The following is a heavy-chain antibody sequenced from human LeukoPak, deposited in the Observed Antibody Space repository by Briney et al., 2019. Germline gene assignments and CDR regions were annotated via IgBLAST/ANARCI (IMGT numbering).Heavy chain of an antibody. V-gene: IGHV4-59*02. CDR2: IHHSGDT. CDR1: GVSVISSY. Sequence: SETLSLTCTVSGVSVISSYWSWVRQPPGKGLEYIGFIHHSGDTKYNPSLKTRVTMSVDTSKSQFSLRLSPVTAADSAVYYCARHNGVSYLDYWAQGTLVTVSS. J-gene: IGHJ4*02. CDR3: ARHNGVSYLDY. D-gene: IGHD2-8*01.